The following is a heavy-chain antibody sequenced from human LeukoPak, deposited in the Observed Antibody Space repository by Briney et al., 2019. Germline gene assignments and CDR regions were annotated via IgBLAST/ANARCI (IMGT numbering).Heavy chain of an antibody. V-gene: IGHV3-7*01. CDR1: GFTFSSYW. D-gene: IGHD3-3*01. CDR2: IKQDGSEK. J-gene: IGHJ3*02. Sequence: GGSLRLSXAASGFTFSSYWMSWVRQAPGKGLEWVANIKQDGSEKYYVDPVKGRFTISRDNAKNSLYLQMNSLRAEDTAVYYCARGYDFWSGYGAFDIWGQGTMVTVSS. CDR3: ARGYDFWSGYGAFDI.